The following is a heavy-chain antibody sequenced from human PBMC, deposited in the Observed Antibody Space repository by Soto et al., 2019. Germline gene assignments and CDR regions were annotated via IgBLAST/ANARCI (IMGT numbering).Heavy chain of an antibody. CDR1: GFSFGSYA. CDR2: ISGSGSPT. D-gene: IGHD1-26*01. CDR3: ARDMSGGTYNYYYGMDV. V-gene: IGHV3-23*01. J-gene: IGHJ6*02. Sequence: EVQLLESGGGLGQPGGSLRLSCAASGFSFGSYAMTWVRQAPGRGLEWVSAISGSGSPTYYADSVKGRFTISRDNSKNTLYLQMNGLRADDTAVYYCARDMSGGTYNYYYGMDVWGQGTTVTVSS.